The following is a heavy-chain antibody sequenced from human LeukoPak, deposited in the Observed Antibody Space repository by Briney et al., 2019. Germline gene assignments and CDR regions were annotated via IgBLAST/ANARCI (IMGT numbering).Heavy chain of an antibody. CDR3: ARRSGYDSSEDAFDI. CDR1: GYTFTSYG. Sequence: GASVKVSCKASGYTFTSYGISWVRQAPGQGLEWMGWISAYNGNTNYAQKLQGRVTMTTDTSTSTAYMELRSLRSDDTAVYYCARRSGYDSSEDAFDIWGQGTMVTVSS. CDR2: ISAYNGNT. V-gene: IGHV1-18*01. J-gene: IGHJ3*02. D-gene: IGHD3-22*01.